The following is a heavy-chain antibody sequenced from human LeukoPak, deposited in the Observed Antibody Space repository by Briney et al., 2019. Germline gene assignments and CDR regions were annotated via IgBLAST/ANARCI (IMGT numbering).Heavy chain of an antibody. V-gene: IGHV7-4-1*02. D-gene: IGHD3-10*01. J-gene: IGHJ5*02. Sequence: ASLKVSCKASGYTFTSYAMNWVRQAPGQGLEWRGGINTNTGNPTYAQGFTGRVVFSLDTSVSTAYLQISSLKAEDTAVYYCATDHSMVRGVIIRGYKWFDPWGQGTLVTVSS. CDR2: INTNTGNP. CDR1: GYTFTSYA. CDR3: ATDHSMVRGVIIRGYKWFDP.